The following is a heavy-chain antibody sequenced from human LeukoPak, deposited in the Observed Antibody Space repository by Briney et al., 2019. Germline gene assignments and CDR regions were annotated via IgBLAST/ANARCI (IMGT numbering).Heavy chain of an antibody. Sequence: ASVKVSCKASGYTFTGYYMHWVRQAPGQGLEWMGWINPNSGGTNYAQKFQGRVTMTRDTSISTAYMELSRLRSDDTAVYYCARGYPIVGATTMDFDYWGQGTLVTVSS. V-gene: IGHV1-2*02. J-gene: IGHJ4*02. CDR3: ARGYPIVGATTMDFDY. CDR2: INPNSGGT. CDR1: GYTFTGYY. D-gene: IGHD1-26*01.